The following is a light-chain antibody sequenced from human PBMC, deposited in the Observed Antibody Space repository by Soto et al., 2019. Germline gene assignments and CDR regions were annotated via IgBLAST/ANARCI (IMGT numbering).Light chain of an antibody. CDR2: GAS. CDR1: QDISSF. Sequence: DIQLTQSPSFLSASVGDRVTITCRASQDISSFLAWYQQKQGKAPNLLIYGASTLQSGVPSRFSGSGSGTEFTLTISSLQPEDFATYYCQQLNSYPHFGQGTRLEIK. V-gene: IGKV1-9*01. J-gene: IGKJ5*01. CDR3: QQLNSYPH.